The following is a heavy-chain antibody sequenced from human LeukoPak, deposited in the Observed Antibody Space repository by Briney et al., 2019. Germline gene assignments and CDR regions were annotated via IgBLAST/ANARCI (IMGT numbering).Heavy chain of an antibody. CDR2: IYHSGST. J-gene: IGHJ4*02. CDR3: ASQGQTYHDFWSGYQFDY. CDR1: GYSISSGYY. D-gene: IGHD3-3*01. Sequence: PSETLSLTCAVSGYSISSGYYWGWIRQPPGKGLEWIGSIYHSGSTYYNPSLKSRVTISVDTSKNQFSLKLSSVTAADTAVYYCASQGQTYHDFWSGYQFDYWGQGTLVTVSS. V-gene: IGHV4-38-2*01.